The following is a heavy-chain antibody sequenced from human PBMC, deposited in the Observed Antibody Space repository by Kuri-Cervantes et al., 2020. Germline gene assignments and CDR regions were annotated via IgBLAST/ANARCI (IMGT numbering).Heavy chain of an antibody. CDR1: GFTFSSYG. CDR3: ARFVSSGYYRHYYGMDV. D-gene: IGHD3-22*01. Sequence: LSLTCAASGFTFSSYGMHWVRQAPGKGLEWVAVIWYDGSNKYYADSVKGRFTISRDNSKNTLYLQMNSLRAEDTAVYYCARFVSSGYYRHYYGMDVWGQGTTVTVSS. CDR2: IWYDGSNK. V-gene: IGHV3-33*01. J-gene: IGHJ6*02.